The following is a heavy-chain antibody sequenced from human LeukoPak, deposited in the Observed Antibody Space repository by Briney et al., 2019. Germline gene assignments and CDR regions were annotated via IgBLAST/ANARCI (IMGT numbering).Heavy chain of an antibody. CDR1: GGSFSGYY. D-gene: IGHD3-16*02. J-gene: IGHJ3*02. Sequence: SETLSLTCAVYGGSFSGYYWSWIRQPPGKGLEWIGEINHSGSTNYNPSLKSRVTISVDTSKNQFSLKLSSMTAADTAVYYCARRDGYYDYVWGSYRRKTAFDIWGQGTMVTVSS. V-gene: IGHV4-34*01. CDR3: ARRDGYYDYVWGSYRRKTAFDI. CDR2: INHSGST.